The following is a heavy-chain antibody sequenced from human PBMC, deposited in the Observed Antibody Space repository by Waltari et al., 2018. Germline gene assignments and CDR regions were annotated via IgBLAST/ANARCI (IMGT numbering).Heavy chain of an antibody. D-gene: IGHD6-6*01. CDR3: ARDRPHNWFDP. CDR1: GFTFSIYW. V-gene: IGHV3-74*01. J-gene: IGHJ5*02. Sequence: EEQLVESGGGLVQPEGSLRLSCAASGFTFSIYWMHWVRQTPGKGLVWVSRINNDGSDTTYADSVKGRFTISRDNARNTLYLQMNSLRAEDTAVYYCARDRPHNWFDPWGQGTLVTVSS. CDR2: INNDGSDT.